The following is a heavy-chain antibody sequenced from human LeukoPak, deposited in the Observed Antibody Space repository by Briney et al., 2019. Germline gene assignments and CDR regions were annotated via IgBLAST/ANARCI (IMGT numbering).Heavy chain of an antibody. CDR1: GFTLSSYA. CDR3: AKARHYYDSSGSFDY. Sequence: GGSLRLSCAASGFTLSSYAMSWVRQAPGKGLEWVSAISGSGGSTYYADSVKGRFTISRDNSKNTLYLQMNSLRAEDTAVYYCAKARHYYDSSGSFDYWGQGTLVTVSS. D-gene: IGHD3-22*01. J-gene: IGHJ4*02. CDR2: ISGSGGST. V-gene: IGHV3-23*01.